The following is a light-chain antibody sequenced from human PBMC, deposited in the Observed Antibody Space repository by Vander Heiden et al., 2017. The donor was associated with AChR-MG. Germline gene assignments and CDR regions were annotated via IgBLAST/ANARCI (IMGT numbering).Light chain of an antibody. CDR2: ATS. CDR1: QDINDF. J-gene: IGKJ1*01. CDR3: LQHKSFPWT. Sequence: IQMTQSPSAMSASVGDRVTITCRASQDINDFLAWFQQKPGQVPTRLIYATSSLQSGVPSRFSGSGSGTEFTLTISRLQPEDFATYYCLQHKSFPWTFGQGTKVEIK. V-gene: IGKV1-17*03.